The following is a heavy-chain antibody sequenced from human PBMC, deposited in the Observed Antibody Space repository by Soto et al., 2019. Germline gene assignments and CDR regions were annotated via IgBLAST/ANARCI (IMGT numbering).Heavy chain of an antibody. CDR3: ARDCAGYSSGWYQRGGFDY. CDR1: GFTFSSYG. Sequence: QVQLVESGGGVVQPGRSLRLSCAASGFTFSSYGMHWVRQAPGKGLEWVAVIWYDGSNKYYADSVKGRFTTSRDNSKNSMYLQMNSLMSEETAVYYCARDCAGYSSGWYQRGGFDYWGQGTLVTVSS. J-gene: IGHJ4*02. V-gene: IGHV3-33*01. D-gene: IGHD6-19*01. CDR2: IWYDGSNK.